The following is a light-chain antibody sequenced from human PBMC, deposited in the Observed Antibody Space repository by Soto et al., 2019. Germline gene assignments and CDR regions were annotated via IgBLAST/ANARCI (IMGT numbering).Light chain of an antibody. CDR1: QTLSSG. J-gene: IGKJ1*01. Sequence: EIPMTQSASNLSGSVGDGVTMXCQASQTLSSGFVWCQQKPGKAPKLLIDKSSTLKPVGPSRFSCSGSATEFTPTITSRQPEDFATYYGQQYNSYPWTFGQGTKVDIK. CDR2: KSS. CDR3: QQYNSYPWT. V-gene: IGKV1-5*03.